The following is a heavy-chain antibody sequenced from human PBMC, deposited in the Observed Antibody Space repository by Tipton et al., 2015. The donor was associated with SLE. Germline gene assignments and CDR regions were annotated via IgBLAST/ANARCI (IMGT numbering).Heavy chain of an antibody. CDR2: IYYSGST. V-gene: IGHV4-59*11. J-gene: IGHJ4*02. Sequence: TLSLTCTVSGGSISSHYWSWIRQPPGKGLEWIGYIYYSGSTNYNPSLKSRVTISVDTSKNQFSLKLSSVTAADTAVYYCARGAPEAVGVGSGWIDYWGQGTLVTVSS. D-gene: IGHD6-19*01. CDR3: ARGAPEAVGVGSGWIDY. CDR1: GGSISSHY.